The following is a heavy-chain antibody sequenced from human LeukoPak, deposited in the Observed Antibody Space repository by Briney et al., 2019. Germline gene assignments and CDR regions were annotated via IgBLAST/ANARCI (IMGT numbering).Heavy chain of an antibody. CDR2: IYYSGST. CDR3: ARSTSDTAMSDY. CDR1: XGSXSSGGYY. J-gene: IGHJ4*02. D-gene: IGHD5-18*01. V-gene: IGHV4-31*03. Sequence: TXSLXCTVSXGSXSSGGYYWSWIRQHPGKGLEWIGYIYYSGSTYYNPSLKSRVTISVDTSKNQFSLKLSSVTAADTAVYYCARSTSDTAMSDYWGQGTLVTVSS.